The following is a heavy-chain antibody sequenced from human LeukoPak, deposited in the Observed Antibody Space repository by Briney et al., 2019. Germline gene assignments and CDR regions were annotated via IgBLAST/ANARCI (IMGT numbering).Heavy chain of an antibody. CDR2: INHSGST. CDR1: GGSFSGYY. D-gene: IGHD6-13*01. Sequence: SETLSLTCAVYGGSFSGYYWSWIRQPPGKGLEWIGEINHSGSTNYNPSLKSRVTISVDTSKNQFSLKLSSVTAADTAVYYCARGLEAAAGNWFDPWGQGTLVTVSS. J-gene: IGHJ5*02. CDR3: ARGLEAAAGNWFDP. V-gene: IGHV4-34*01.